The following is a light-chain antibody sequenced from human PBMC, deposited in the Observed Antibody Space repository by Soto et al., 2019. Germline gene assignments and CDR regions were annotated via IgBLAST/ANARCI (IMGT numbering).Light chain of an antibody. CDR2: DDS. Sequence: SYELTQPPSVSVAPGQTARITCGGTNIGSKSVHWYQQKPGQAPVLVVYDDSDRPSGIPERFSGSNSGNTATLTISRVEAGDEADYYCQVWDSSSDVVFGGGTKLTV. CDR1: NIGSKS. J-gene: IGLJ2*01. CDR3: QVWDSSSDVV. V-gene: IGLV3-21*02.